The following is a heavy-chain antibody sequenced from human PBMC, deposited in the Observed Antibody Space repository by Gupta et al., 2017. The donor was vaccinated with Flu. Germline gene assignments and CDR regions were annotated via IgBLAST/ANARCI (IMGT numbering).Heavy chain of an antibody. CDR3: AKDVRYSGYDYPDY. Sequence: QVQLVESGGGVVQPGRSLRLSCAASGFTFSSYGMHWVRQAPGKGLEWVAVISYDGSNKYYADSVKGRFTISRDNSKNTLYLQMNSLRAEDTAVYYCAKDVRYSGYDYPDYWGQGTLVTVSS. D-gene: IGHD5-12*01. J-gene: IGHJ4*02. CDR2: ISYDGSNK. V-gene: IGHV3-30*18. CDR1: GFTFSSYG.